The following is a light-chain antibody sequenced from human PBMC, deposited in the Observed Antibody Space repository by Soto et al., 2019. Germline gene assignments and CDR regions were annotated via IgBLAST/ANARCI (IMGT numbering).Light chain of an antibody. J-gene: IGLJ1*01. V-gene: IGLV2-14*03. Sequence: QSVLTQPASVSGSPGQSIAISCTGTSSEVGAYDYVSWYQQHPDKAPKLIICEVSHRPAGVSNRFSASKYVNTATLTISGLQTEDEADYYCASHTTSNTRVFGTGTKVTVL. CDR1: SSEVGAYDY. CDR3: ASHTTSNTRV. CDR2: EVS.